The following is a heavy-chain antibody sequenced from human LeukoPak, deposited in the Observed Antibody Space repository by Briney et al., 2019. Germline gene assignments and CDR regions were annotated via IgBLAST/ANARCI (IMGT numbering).Heavy chain of an antibody. Sequence: SETLSLTCTVSGGSISSYYWSWIRQPPGKGLEWIGYIYYSGSTNYNPSLKSRVTISVDTSKNQFSLKLSSVTAADTAVYYCARGGGSQHFDYWGQGTLVTVSS. V-gene: IGHV4-59*01. J-gene: IGHJ4*02. CDR1: GGSISSYY. CDR2: IYYSGST. D-gene: IGHD1-26*01. CDR3: ARGGGSQHFDY.